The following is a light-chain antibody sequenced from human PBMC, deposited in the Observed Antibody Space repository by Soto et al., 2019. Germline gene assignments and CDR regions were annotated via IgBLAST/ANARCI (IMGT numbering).Light chain of an antibody. CDR2: DVS. Sequence: QSALTQPASVSGSPGQSITISCTGTSSDVGGYNYVSWYQQHPGKAPKLMIYDVSNRPSGVSNRFSGSKSGNTASLTISGLQAADEADYYCSSYTSSSTLEGVVLGGGTQLTVL. J-gene: IGLJ2*01. V-gene: IGLV2-14*01. CDR1: SSDVGGYNY. CDR3: SSYTSSSTLEGVV.